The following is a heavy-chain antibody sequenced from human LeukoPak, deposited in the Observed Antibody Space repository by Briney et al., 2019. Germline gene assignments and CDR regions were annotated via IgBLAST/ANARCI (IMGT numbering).Heavy chain of an antibody. Sequence: ASVKVSCKASGYTFTSYDINWVRQAAGQGLEWMGWMNPNSGNTGYAQKFQGRVTMTRNTSISTAYTELSSLRSEDTAVYYCARGTIAAAGTPFFDYWGQGTLVTVSS. CDR2: MNPNSGNT. V-gene: IGHV1-8*01. CDR1: GYTFTSYD. D-gene: IGHD6-13*01. CDR3: ARGTIAAAGTPFFDY. J-gene: IGHJ4*02.